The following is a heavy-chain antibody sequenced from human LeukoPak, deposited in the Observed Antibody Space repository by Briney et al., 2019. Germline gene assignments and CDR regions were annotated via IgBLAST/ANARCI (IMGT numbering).Heavy chain of an antibody. CDR2: ISNSGTT. D-gene: IGHD2-21*02. V-gene: IGHV4-31*11. CDR1: GDSVTSGGYF. J-gene: IGHJ3*02. CDR3: ARDVVVTSGPDAFDI. Sequence: SETLSLTCAVSGDSVTSGGYFWTWIRQLPGKGLEWIGSISNSGTTSYNPSLKSRLSISLDTSNNHLSLRLGSVTAADTAVYYCARDVVVTSGPDAFDIWGQGTMVIVSS.